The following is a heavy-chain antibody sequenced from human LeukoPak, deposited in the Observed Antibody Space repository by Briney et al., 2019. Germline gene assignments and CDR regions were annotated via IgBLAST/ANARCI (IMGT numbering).Heavy chain of an antibody. CDR1: GFSFSNYN. D-gene: IGHD6-6*01. Sequence: PGGSLRLSCIASGFSFSNYNINWVRQAPGKGLEWVSCISGSSSHIHYGDSVKGRFTISRDNSKNTLYLQMNSLRAEDTAVYYCAKSIIAARPPNDAFDIWGQGTMVTVSS. CDR3: AKSIIAARPPNDAFDI. CDR2: ISGSSSHI. V-gene: IGHV3-21*01. J-gene: IGHJ3*02.